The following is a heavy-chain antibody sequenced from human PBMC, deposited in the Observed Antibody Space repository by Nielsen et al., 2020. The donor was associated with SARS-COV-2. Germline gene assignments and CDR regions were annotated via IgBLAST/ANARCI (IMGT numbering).Heavy chain of an antibody. CDR1: GYTLTELS. J-gene: IGHJ4*02. Sequence: ASVKVSCKVSGYTLTELSMHWVRQAPGKGLEWMGGFDPEDGETIYAQKFQGRVTMTEDTSTDTAYMELSSLRSEDTAVYYCATDLVEYYGSVHWGQGTLVTVSS. CDR3: ATDLVEYYGSVH. V-gene: IGHV1-24*01. D-gene: IGHD3-10*01. CDR2: FDPEDGET.